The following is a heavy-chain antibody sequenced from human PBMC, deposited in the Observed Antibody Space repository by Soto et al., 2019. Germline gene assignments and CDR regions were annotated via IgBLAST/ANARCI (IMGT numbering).Heavy chain of an antibody. CDR2: INPSGGST. CDR3: ARGLVGSGGPDAFDI. D-gene: IGHD6-19*01. Sequence: GASVKVSCKASGYTFTSYYMHWVRQAPGQGLEWMGIINPSGGSTRYAQKFQGRVTMTRDTSTSTVYMELSSLRSEDTAVYYCARGLVGSGGPDAFDIWGQGTMVTVSS. J-gene: IGHJ3*02. V-gene: IGHV1-46*03. CDR1: GYTFTSYY.